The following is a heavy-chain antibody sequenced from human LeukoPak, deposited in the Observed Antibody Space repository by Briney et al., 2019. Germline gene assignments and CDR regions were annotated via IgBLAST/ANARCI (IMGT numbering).Heavy chain of an antibody. CDR2: MSYDGFTK. J-gene: IGHJ4*02. CDR1: GFTFSAST. Sequence: GGSLRLSCVASGFTFSASTMHRVRQAPGKGLEWVAVMSYDGFTKYYADSVKGRFTISRDNSKNTLYLQMNSLRPEDTAVYYCARDRLPSHQDDFDYWGQGTLVTVSS. D-gene: IGHD3-3*01. CDR3: ARDRLPSHQDDFDY. V-gene: IGHV3-30*04.